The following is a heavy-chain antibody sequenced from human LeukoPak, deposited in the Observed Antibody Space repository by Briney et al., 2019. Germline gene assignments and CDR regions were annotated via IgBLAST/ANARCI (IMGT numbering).Heavy chain of an antibody. CDR3: ARAVGPRGGNWFDP. V-gene: IGHV1-2*02. J-gene: IGHJ5*02. CDR2: INPNSGGT. Sequence: ASVKVSCKASGYTFIGYYMHWVRQAPGQGLEWMGWINPNSGGTNYAQKFQGRVTMTRDTSTSTVYMDLSSLRSEDTAVYYCARAVGPRGGNWFDPWGQGTLVTVSS. D-gene: IGHD1-26*01. CDR1: GYTFIGYY.